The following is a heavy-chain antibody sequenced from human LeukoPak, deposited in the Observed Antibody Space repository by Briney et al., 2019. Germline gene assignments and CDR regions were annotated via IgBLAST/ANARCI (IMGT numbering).Heavy chain of an antibody. J-gene: IGHJ4*02. CDR2: INHSGST. Sequence: SETLSLTCAVYGGSFSGYYWSWIRQPPGKGLEWIGEINHSGSTNYNPSLKSRVTISVDTSKNQFSLKLSSVTAADTAVYYCARDHSGSYVFDYWGQGTLVTVSS. V-gene: IGHV4-34*01. CDR3: ARDHSGSYVFDY. D-gene: IGHD1-26*01. CDR1: GGSFSGYY.